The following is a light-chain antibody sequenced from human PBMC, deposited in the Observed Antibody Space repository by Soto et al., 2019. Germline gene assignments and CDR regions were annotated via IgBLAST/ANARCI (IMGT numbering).Light chain of an antibody. Sequence: EIVMTQSPATLSLSPGERATPSCRASQSVSSNLAWYQQKPGQAPRLLIYGASTRATGVPARFSGSGSGTEFTLTISTLQSEDFAVYYCQQRSNWRRTFGQGTKVDIK. J-gene: IGKJ1*01. CDR2: GAS. CDR3: QQRSNWRRT. V-gene: IGKV3-15*01. CDR1: QSVSSN.